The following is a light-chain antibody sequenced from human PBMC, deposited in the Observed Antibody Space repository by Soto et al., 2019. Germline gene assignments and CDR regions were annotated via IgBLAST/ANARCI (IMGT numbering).Light chain of an antibody. CDR1: RGVTSS. CDR2: GAS. J-gene: IGKJ1*01. V-gene: IGKV3-20*01. Sequence: EIVLTQSPATLSLSPGERATLSCRASRGVTSSLAWFQQKAGQAPILLIYGASTSAAGIPERFSGSGSGTDFTLIISGLETEDCVVSYCLQHDTSPYTFGQGTKV. CDR3: LQHDTSPYT.